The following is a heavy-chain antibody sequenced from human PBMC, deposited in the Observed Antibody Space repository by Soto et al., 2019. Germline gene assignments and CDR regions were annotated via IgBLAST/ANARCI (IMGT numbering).Heavy chain of an antibody. J-gene: IGHJ4*02. D-gene: IGHD6-19*01. V-gene: IGHV4-4*07. CDR2: IYTSGTT. CDR1: GCSMSSNY. Sequence: PSATLSLTCTVSGCSMSSNYWSWIRQSAGKGLEWIGRIYTSGTTNYNPSIKSRVTMSVDTSKNRFSLKLTSVTAADTAVYYCARDQRLDSYSSPLYLYFDSWGQGSLVTVSS. CDR3: ARDQRLDSYSSPLYLYFDS.